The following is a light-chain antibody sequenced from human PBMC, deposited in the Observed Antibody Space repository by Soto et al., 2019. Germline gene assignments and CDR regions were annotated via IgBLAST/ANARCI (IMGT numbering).Light chain of an antibody. CDR2: EGS. J-gene: IGLJ1*01. V-gene: IGLV2-23*01. Sequence: QAVVTQPASVSGSPGQSITISCTATSSDVGSYNLVSWYQQHPGKAPKLMIYEGSKRPSGVSNRFSGSKSGDTASLTISGLQAEDEADYYCCSYAGSSTLYVFGTGTKLTVL. CDR1: SSDVGSYNL. CDR3: CSYAGSSTLYV.